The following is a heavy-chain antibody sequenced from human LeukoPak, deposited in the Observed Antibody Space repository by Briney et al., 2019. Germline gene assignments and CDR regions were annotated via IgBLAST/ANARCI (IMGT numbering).Heavy chain of an antibody. V-gene: IGHV1-69*13. CDR3: AVLTSIVVVAANYYYYGMDV. CDR2: IIPIFGTA. D-gene: IGHD2-15*01. CDR1: GGTFSSYA. J-gene: IGHJ6*02. Sequence: SVKVSCKASGGTFSSYAISWVRQAPGQGLEWMGGIIPIFGTANYAQKFQGRVTITVDESTSTAYMELSSLRSEDTAVYYCAVLTSIVVVAANYYYYGMDVWGQGTTVTVSS.